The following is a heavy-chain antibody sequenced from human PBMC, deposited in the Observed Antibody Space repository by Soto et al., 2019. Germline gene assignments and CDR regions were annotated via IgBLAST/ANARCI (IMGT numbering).Heavy chain of an antibody. CDR1: GFTFSSYG. D-gene: IGHD3-10*01. CDR3: AKESGFRGIYYYYYGVDV. Sequence: GGSLRLSCAASGFTFSSYGMHWVRQAPGKGLEWVAVISYDGSNKYYADSVKGRFTISRDNSKNTLYLQMNSLRAEDTAVYYCAKESGFRGIYYYYYGVDVWGQGTTVTVSS. CDR2: ISYDGSNK. V-gene: IGHV3-30*18. J-gene: IGHJ6*02.